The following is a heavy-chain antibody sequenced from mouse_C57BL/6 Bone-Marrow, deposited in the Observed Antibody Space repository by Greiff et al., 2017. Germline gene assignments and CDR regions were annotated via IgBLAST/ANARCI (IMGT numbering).Heavy chain of an antibody. V-gene: IGHV1-81*01. CDR1: GYTFTSYG. CDR3: ARGNLLHAMDY. J-gene: IGHJ4*01. CDR2: IYPRSGNT. D-gene: IGHD1-1*01. Sequence: LVESGAELARPGASVKLSCKASGYTFTSYGISWVKQRTGQGLEWIGEIYPRSGNTYYNEKFKGKATLTADKSSSTAYMELRSLTSEDSAVYFCARGNLLHAMDYWGQGTSVTVSS.